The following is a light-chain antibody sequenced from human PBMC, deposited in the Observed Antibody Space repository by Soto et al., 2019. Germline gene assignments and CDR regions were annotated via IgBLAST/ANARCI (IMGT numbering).Light chain of an antibody. CDR3: QQFASSPLT. CDR2: AAS. V-gene: IGKV3-20*01. J-gene: IGKJ4*01. CDR1: QSVSSGY. Sequence: EIVLTQSPGTLSLSPGERATLSCRASQSVSSGYLAWYQQKPGQAPRLLIYAASTRATGIPDRFSGSGSGTVFTLTIGRLEPEDFAVYYCQQFASSPLTFGGGTKVEIK.